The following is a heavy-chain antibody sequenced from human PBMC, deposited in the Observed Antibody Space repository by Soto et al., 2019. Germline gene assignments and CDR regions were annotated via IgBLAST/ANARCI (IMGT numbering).Heavy chain of an antibody. J-gene: IGHJ2*01. CDR2: ISGSGGST. CDR3: AKDESRRNRRYFDL. CDR1: GFTFSSYA. D-gene: IGHD4-4*01. Sequence: EVQLLESGGGLVQPGGSLRLSCAASGFTFSSYAMYWDRQAPGKGLEWVSVISGSGGSTYYADSVKGRFTISRDNSKSTLYLQMNSLRAEDTAVYYCAKDESRRNRRYFDLWGRGTLVTVSS. V-gene: IGHV3-23*01.